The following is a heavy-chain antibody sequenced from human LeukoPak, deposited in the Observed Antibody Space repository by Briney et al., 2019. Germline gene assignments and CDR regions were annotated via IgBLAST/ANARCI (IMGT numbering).Heavy chain of an antibody. Sequence: SGGSLRLSCAAPGFTFSSYEMNWVRQAPGKGLEWVSYISSSGSTIYYADSVKGRFTISRDNAKNSLYLQMNSLRAEDTAVYYCARERDYGDYARDYYYGMDVWGQGTTVTVSS. CDR2: ISSSGSTI. V-gene: IGHV3-48*03. D-gene: IGHD4-17*01. J-gene: IGHJ6*02. CDR3: ARERDYGDYARDYYYGMDV. CDR1: GFTFSSYE.